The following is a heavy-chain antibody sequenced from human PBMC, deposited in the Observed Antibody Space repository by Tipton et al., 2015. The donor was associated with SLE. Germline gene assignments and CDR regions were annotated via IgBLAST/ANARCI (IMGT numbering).Heavy chain of an antibody. Sequence: TLSLTCAVYGGSFSGYYWSWIRQPPGKGLEWIGYIYYSGSTNYNPSLKSRVTISVDTSKNQFSLKLSSVTAADTAVYYCARVRGSGYYDYWGQGTLVTVSS. D-gene: IGHD3-3*01. CDR1: GGSFSGYY. CDR3: ARVRGSGYYDY. J-gene: IGHJ4*02. CDR2: IYYSGST. V-gene: IGHV4-59*12.